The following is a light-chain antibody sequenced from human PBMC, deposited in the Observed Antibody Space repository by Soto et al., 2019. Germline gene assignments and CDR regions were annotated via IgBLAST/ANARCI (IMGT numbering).Light chain of an antibody. Sequence: EIVMTQSPATLSVSPGEGATLSCRASQSVSSNLAWYQQKPGQAPRLLIYGASTRATGVPTRFSGSGSGTEFTLTISNLQSEDFAVYYCLQYNNWPPWTFGQGTKVEIK. J-gene: IGKJ1*01. V-gene: IGKV3-15*01. CDR1: QSVSSN. CDR2: GAS. CDR3: LQYNNWPPWT.